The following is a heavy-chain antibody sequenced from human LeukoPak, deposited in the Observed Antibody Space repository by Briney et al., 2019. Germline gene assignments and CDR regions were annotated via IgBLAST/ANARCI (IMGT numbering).Heavy chain of an antibody. CDR1: GYTFSSYA. CDR2: IIPIFGTA. D-gene: IGHD5-12*01. CDR3: ARGDSGYEQYYYYYMDV. V-gene: IGHV1-69*13. Sequence: SVKVSCKASGYTFSSYAISWVRQAPGQGLEWMGGIIPIFGTANYAQKFQGRVTITADESTSTAYMELSSLRSEDTAVYYCARGDSGYEQYYYYYMDVWGKGTTVTISS. J-gene: IGHJ6*03.